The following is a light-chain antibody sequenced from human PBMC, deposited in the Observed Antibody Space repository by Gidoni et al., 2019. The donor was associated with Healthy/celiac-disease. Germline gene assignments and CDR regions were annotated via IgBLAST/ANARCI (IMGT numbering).Light chain of an antibody. CDR1: TLGDKY. CDR3: QAWDGV. Sequence: SYELTQPPSVSVSPGQTASITCSGDTLGDKYACWYQQKPGQSPVLVIYQDSKRPSGIPERFSGSNSGNTATLTISGTQAMDEADYYCQAWDGVFGGGTKLTVL. CDR2: QDS. V-gene: IGLV3-1*01. J-gene: IGLJ2*01.